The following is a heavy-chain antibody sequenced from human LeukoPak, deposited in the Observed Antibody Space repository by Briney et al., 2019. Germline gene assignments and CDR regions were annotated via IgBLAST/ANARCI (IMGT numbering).Heavy chain of an antibody. J-gene: IGHJ4*02. CDR1: GYTFTSYY. Sequence: ASVKVSCKASGYTFTSYYMHWVRQAPGQGLEWMGIINPSGGSTSYAQKFQGRVTMTRDTSTSTVYMELSSLRSEDTAVYYCARDLRYSSSSGGGFFDYWGQGTLVTVSS. CDR3: ARDLRYSSSSGGGFFDY. D-gene: IGHD6-6*01. CDR2: INPSGGST. V-gene: IGHV1-46*01.